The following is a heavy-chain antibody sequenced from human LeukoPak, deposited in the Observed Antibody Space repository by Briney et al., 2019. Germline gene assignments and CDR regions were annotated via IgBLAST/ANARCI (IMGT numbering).Heavy chain of an antibody. V-gene: IGHV3-9*01. J-gene: IGHJ4*02. Sequence: GGSLRLSCAASGFTFDDYAMHWVRQAPGKGLEWVSGIRWNSGSIGYADSVKGRFTISRDNAKNSLYLQMNSLRAEDTALYYCAKAPDCSSTSCPPQFDYWGQGTLVTVSS. CDR1: GFTFDDYA. CDR2: IRWNSGSI. CDR3: AKAPDCSSTSCPPQFDY. D-gene: IGHD2-2*01.